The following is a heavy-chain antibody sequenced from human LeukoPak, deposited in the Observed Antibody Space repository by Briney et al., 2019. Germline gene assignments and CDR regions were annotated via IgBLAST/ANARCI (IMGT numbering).Heavy chain of an antibody. V-gene: IGHV3-48*01. CDR3: ARDYKYAFDN. J-gene: IGHJ4*02. Sequence: GGSLRLSCAASGFTFSDYSMNWVRQAPGKGLEWISYIGIDSGNTNYADSVKGRSTISGDKAKNSLYLQLNSLRVEDTAVYYCARDYKYAFDNWGQGTLVTVSS. D-gene: IGHD5-24*01. CDR2: IGIDSGNT. CDR1: GFTFSDYS.